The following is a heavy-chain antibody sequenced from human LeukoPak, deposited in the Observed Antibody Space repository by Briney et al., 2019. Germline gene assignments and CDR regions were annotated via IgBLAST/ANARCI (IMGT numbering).Heavy chain of an antibody. J-gene: IGHJ6*02. D-gene: IGHD3-9*01. CDR1: GYTFTSYG. Sequence: ASVKVSCEASGYTFTSYGISWVRQAPGQGLEWMGWISAYNGNTNYAQKLQGRVTMTTDTSTSTAYMELRSLRSDDTAVYYCARDYAPRYYDILTGYGMDVWGQGTTVTVSS. CDR3: ARDYAPRYYDILTGYGMDV. V-gene: IGHV1-18*01. CDR2: ISAYNGNT.